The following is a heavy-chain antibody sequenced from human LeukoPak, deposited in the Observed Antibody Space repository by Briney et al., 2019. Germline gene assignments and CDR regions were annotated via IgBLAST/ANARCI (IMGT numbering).Heavy chain of an antibody. D-gene: IGHD2-21*02. CDR1: GFNFSSYG. CDR2: IWFDGSNI. CDR3: ARDSLPMAVTLPFDH. J-gene: IGHJ4*02. Sequence: VGCLRLSCAASGFNFSSYGMHWVRQAPGKGLEWVTSIWFDGSNIHYADSVKGRVIISRDNSKSALYLQMNSLRAEDMAIYYCARDSLPMAVTLPFDHWGQGALVTVSS. V-gene: IGHV3-33*01.